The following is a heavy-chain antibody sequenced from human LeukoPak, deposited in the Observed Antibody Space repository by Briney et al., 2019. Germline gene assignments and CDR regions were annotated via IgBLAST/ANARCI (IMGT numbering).Heavy chain of an antibody. D-gene: IGHD3-3*01. CDR3: ARHHSPGFLEWLLPSDY. CDR1: GYSFTSYW. V-gene: IGHV5-51*01. J-gene: IGHJ4*02. Sequence: PGESLKISCKGSGYSFTSYWIGWVRQMPGKGLEWMGIIYPGDSDTRYSPSLQGQVTISADKSISTAYLQWSSLKASDTAMYYCARHHSPGFLEWLLPSDYWGQGTLVTVSS. CDR2: IYPGDSDT.